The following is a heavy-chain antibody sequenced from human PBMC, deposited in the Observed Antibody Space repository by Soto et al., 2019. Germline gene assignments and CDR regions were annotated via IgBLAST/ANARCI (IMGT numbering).Heavy chain of an antibody. D-gene: IGHD2-2*01. V-gene: IGHV3-21*01. CDR2: ISGGSSYI. CDR1: TFTFSSYN. Sequence: GSQRLSCAASTFTFSSYNMHRVRQTPGKGLEWVSSISGGSSYIYYVESVKGRFTSSRDNAKNSLYLQMNSLRAEDTAVYYCARDASSPHDAFDMWGQGTMVTVSS. J-gene: IGHJ3*02. CDR3: ARDASSPHDAFDM.